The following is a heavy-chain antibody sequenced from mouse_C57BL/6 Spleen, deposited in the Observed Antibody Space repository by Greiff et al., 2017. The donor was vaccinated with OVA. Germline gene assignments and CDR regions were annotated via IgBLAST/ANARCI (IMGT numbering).Heavy chain of an antibody. D-gene: IGHD3-2*02. V-gene: IGHV2-9-1*01. Sequence: VKVVESGPGLVAPSQSLSITCTVSGFSLTSYAISWVRQPPGKGLEWLGVIWTGGGTNYNSALKSRLSISKDNSKSQVFLKMNSLQTDDTARYYCARNTAQATWFAYWGQGTLVTVSA. CDR3: ARNTAQATWFAY. J-gene: IGHJ3*01. CDR1: GFSLTSYA. CDR2: IWTGGGT.